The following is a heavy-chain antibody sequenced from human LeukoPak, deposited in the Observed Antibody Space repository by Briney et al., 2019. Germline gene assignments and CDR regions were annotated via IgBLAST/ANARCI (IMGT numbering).Heavy chain of an antibody. CDR1: GFTFSSYS. CDR3: AREGSGYSIDY. Sequence: GGSLRLSCAASGFTFSSYSMNWVHQAPGKGLEWVSSISSSSSYIYYADSVKGRFTISRDNAKNSLYLQMNSLRAEDTAVYYCAREGSGYSIDYWGQGTLVTVSS. J-gene: IGHJ4*02. CDR2: ISSSSSYI. V-gene: IGHV3-21*01. D-gene: IGHD3-22*01.